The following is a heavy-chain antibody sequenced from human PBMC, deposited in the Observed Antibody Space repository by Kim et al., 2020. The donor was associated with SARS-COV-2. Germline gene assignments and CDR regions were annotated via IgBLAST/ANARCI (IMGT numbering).Heavy chain of an antibody. Sequence: ASVKVSCKASGYTFTSYGISWVRQAPGQGLEWMGWISAYNGNTNYAQKLQGRVTMTTDTSTSTAYMELRSLRSDDTAVYYCARDLKLSDYGSGSYSDYWGQGTLVTVSS. CDR3: ARDLKLSDYGSGSYSDY. V-gene: IGHV1-18*01. CDR2: ISAYNGNT. CDR1: GYTFTSYG. J-gene: IGHJ4*02. D-gene: IGHD3-10*01.